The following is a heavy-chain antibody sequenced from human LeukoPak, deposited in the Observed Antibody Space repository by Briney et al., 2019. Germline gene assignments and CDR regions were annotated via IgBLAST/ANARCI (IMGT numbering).Heavy chain of an antibody. CDR3: AKGGHYYDSSGYPL. V-gene: IGHV3-48*04. J-gene: IGHJ4*02. CDR1: GFTFSSYS. CDR2: ISSSSSTI. Sequence: GGSLRLSCAASGFTFSSYSMNWVRQAPGKGLEWVSYISSSSSTIYYADSVKGRFTISRDNAKNSLYLQMNSLRAEDTAVYYCAKGGHYYDSSGYPLWGQGTLVTVSS. D-gene: IGHD3-22*01.